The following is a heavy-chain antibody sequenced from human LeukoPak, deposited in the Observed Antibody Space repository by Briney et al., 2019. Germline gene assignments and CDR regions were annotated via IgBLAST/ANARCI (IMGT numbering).Heavy chain of an antibody. V-gene: IGHV4-30-4*01. CDR2: IYYSGNT. CDR3: ARSPLLVRGGYFDY. J-gene: IGHJ4*02. D-gene: IGHD3-10*01. Sequence: PSETLSLTCTVSGGSISSGDHYWSWIRQPPGKGLEWIGYIYYSGNTYCNPSLKSRVTISVDTSKNQFSLKLSSVTAADTAVYFCARSPLLVRGGYFDYWGQGTLVTVSS. CDR1: GGSISSGDHY.